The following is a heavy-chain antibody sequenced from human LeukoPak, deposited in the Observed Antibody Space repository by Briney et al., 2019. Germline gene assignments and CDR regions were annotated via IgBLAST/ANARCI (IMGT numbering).Heavy chain of an antibody. Sequence: SETLSLTCTVSGGSISSYYWGWVRQPPGKGLEWIGSIYYSGSTYYNRTLKSRVTISVDTSKNQFSLKLSSVTAADTAVYYCARQRRRQITMIVVVNKGGAFDIWGQGTMVTISS. CDR2: IYYSGST. D-gene: IGHD3-22*01. J-gene: IGHJ3*02. CDR3: ARQRRRQITMIVVVNKGGAFDI. V-gene: IGHV4-39*01. CDR1: GGSISSYY.